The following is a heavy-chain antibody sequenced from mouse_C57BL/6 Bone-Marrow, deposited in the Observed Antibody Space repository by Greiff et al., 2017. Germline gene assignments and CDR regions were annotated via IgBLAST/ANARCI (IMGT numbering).Heavy chain of an antibody. Sequence: VQLQQSGPELVKPGASVKISCKASGYAFSSSWMNWVKQRPGKGLEWIGRMYPGDGDTNYNGKFKGKATLTADKSSSTAYMQLSSLTSEDSAVYFCARKVLRFWYFDVWGTGTTVTVSS. V-gene: IGHV1-82*01. CDR1: GYAFSSSW. J-gene: IGHJ1*03. D-gene: IGHD1-1*01. CDR2: MYPGDGDT. CDR3: ARKVLRFWYFDV.